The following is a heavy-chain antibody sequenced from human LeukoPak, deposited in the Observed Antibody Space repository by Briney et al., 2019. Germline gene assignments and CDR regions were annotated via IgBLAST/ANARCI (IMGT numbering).Heavy chain of an antibody. Sequence: TASETLSLTCAVYGGSFSGYYWSWTRQPPAKGPEWMGEIRHSGSTNYNPSLKSRVTISVDTSKNQFSLKLSSVTAADTAVYCCASLHYGPRRSFYNWFDPWGQGTLVTVSS. CDR3: ASLHYGPRRSFYNWFDP. CDR1: GGSFSGYY. J-gene: IGHJ5*02. CDR2: IRHSGST. V-gene: IGHV4-34*01. D-gene: IGHD3-10*01.